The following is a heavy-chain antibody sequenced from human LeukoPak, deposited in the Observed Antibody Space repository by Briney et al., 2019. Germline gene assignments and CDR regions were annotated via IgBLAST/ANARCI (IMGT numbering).Heavy chain of an antibody. CDR1: GFTVNSNY. Sequence: GGSLRLSCAASGFTVNSNYWSWVRQAPGKGLEWVSVIYSGGTTYYADSVKGRFTFSRDNSKNMLHLQMNSLRAEDTAVYYCARGFNRGFDPWGQGTLVIVSS. CDR2: IYSGGTT. CDR3: ARGFNRGFDP. D-gene: IGHD3-10*01. V-gene: IGHV3-53*01. J-gene: IGHJ5*02.